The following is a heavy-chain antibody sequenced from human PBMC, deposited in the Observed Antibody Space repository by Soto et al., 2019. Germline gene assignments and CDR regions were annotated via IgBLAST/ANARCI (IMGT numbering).Heavy chain of an antibody. V-gene: IGHV3-23*01. CDR2: TSSSGETT. D-gene: IGHD6-13*01. CDR1: GFTFSSFA. J-gene: IGHJ6*02. CDR3: VQDWTGNSCPCMVV. Sequence: EVQLLESGGGLVQPGGSLRLSCAAPGFTFSSFAMTWVRQAPGEGLEWVSSTSSSGETTYYSDSVKGRFTISRDISKNMVYLQMTSLRAEDTAVYFCVQDWTGNSCPCMVVWGQGTTVTVSS.